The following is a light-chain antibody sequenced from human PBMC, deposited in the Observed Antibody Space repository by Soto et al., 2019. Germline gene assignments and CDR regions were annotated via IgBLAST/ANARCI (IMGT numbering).Light chain of an antibody. CDR1: QSVSSN. CDR2: DAS. V-gene: IGKV3-15*01. J-gene: IGKJ2*01. CDR3: QQYNNWPPGNT. Sequence: EIVMTQSPATLSVSPGERATLSCRAGQSVSSNLAWYQQKPGQAPRLLIYDASTRATGIPARFSGSGSGTEFTLPISSLQSEDFAIYYCQQYNNWPPGNTFGQGTKLEIK.